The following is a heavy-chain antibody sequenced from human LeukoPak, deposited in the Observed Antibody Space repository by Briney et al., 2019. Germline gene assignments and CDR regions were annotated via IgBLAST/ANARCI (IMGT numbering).Heavy chain of an antibody. D-gene: IGHD6-13*01. CDR1: GGSITGSSSY. Sequence: LETLSLTCTVSGGSITGSSSYWGWIRLPPGNGLEWIVSIYYIGNTSSNPFLKSRVTTSVDTSKTPSSLRLSSVTAADTAVYYCARKQSSIPPTGKRKHNWFDPWGQGTLVTVSS. V-gene: IGHV4-39*01. CDR3: ARKQSSIPPTGKRKHNWFDP. CDR2: IYYIGNT. J-gene: IGHJ5*02.